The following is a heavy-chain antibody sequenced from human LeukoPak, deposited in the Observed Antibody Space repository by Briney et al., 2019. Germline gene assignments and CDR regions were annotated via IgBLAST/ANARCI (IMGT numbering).Heavy chain of an antibody. CDR3: ARDRYYYDSSGYLFA. CDR2: ISYDGSNK. CDR1: VFTFGGYS. V-gene: IGHV3-30*04. Sequence: GGSLRLSCAASVFTFGGYSMTWVGQAPGKGLEWVAVISYDGSNKYYADSVKGRFTISRDNSKKTLYLQMNSLRAEDTAVYYCARDRYYYDSSGYLFAWGQGTLVTVSS. J-gene: IGHJ5*02. D-gene: IGHD3-22*01.